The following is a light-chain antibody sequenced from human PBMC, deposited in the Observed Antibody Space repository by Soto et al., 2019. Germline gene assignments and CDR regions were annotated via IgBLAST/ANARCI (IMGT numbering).Light chain of an antibody. V-gene: IGKV1-5*03. J-gene: IGKJ2*01. CDR3: QQYNSSPYT. CDR1: QSISSW. Sequence: DIQMTQSPSTLSASVGDRVTITCRASQSISSWLAWYQQKPGKAPKLLIYKASSLESGVPSRFSGSGSGTEFTLTISSLQPDDFATDYCQQYNSSPYTCGQGTKLEIK. CDR2: KAS.